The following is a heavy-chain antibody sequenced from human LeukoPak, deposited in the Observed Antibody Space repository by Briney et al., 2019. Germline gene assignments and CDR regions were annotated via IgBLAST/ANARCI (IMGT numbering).Heavy chain of an antibody. V-gene: IGHV3-48*04. CDR1: GFTFSSYS. D-gene: IGHD3-22*01. CDR2: ISSSSSTI. J-gene: IGHJ3*02. CDR3: ARDGYYYDSSGYSPFDAFDI. Sequence: GGSLRLSCAASGFTFSSYSMNWVRQAPGKGLEWVSYISSSSSTIYYADSVKGRFTISRDNAKNSLYLQMNSLRAEDTAVYYCARDGYYYDSSGYSPFDAFDIWGQGTMVTVSS.